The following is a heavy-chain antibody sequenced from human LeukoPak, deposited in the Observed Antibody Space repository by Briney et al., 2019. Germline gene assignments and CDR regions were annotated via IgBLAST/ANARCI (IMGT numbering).Heavy chain of an antibody. Sequence: SETLSPTCAVSGGSISSSNWWSWVRQPPGKGLEWIGEIYHSGSTNYNPSLKSRVTISVDKSKNQFSLKLSSVTAADTAVYYCARERGEEYSSGWYKRNYFDNWGQGTRVTVSS. J-gene: IGHJ4*02. CDR2: IYHSGST. V-gene: IGHV4-4*02. D-gene: IGHD6-19*01. CDR1: GGSISSSNW. CDR3: ARERGEEYSSGWYKRNYFDN.